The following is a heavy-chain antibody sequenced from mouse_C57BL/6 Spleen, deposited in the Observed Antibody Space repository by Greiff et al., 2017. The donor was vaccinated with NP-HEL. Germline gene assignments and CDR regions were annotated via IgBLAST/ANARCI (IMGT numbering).Heavy chain of an antibody. V-gene: IGHV1-15*01. CDR3: TRVYSSGYPSFAD. Sequence: QVQLKQSGAELVRPGASVTLSCKASGYTFTDYEMHWVKQTPVHGLEWIGAIDPETGGAAYNQKFKGKAILTADKSSSTAYMELRSLTSEDSAVYYCTRVYSSGYPSFADWGQGTLVTVSA. CDR2: IDPETGGA. D-gene: IGHD3-2*02. J-gene: IGHJ3*01. CDR1: GYTFTDYE.